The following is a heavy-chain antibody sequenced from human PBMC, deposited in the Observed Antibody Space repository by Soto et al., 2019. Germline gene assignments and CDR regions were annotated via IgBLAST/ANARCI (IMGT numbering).Heavy chain of an antibody. CDR3: ARDVTITIFGVAHNWFDP. D-gene: IGHD3-3*01. J-gene: IGHJ5*02. Sequence: ASVKVSCKASGYTFTSYYMHWVRQAPGQGLEWMGIINPSGGSTSYAQKFQGRVTMTRDTSMSTVYMELSSLRSEDTAVYYCARDVTITIFGVAHNWFDPWGQGTLVTVSS. V-gene: IGHV1-46*03. CDR1: GYTFTSYY. CDR2: INPSGGST.